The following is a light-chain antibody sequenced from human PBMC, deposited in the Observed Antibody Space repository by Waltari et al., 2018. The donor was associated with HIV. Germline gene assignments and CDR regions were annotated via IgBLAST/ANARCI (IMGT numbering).Light chain of an antibody. CDR1: SNNVGNQG. Sequence: QAGLTQPPSVSKGLRQTATLTCTGNSNNVGNQGATWLQQHQGHPPKLLSYRNNDRPSGISGRFSASRSANTASLTITGLQPEDEADYDCSAWDSSLSAWVFGGGTKLTVL. V-gene: IGLV10-54*01. J-gene: IGLJ3*02. CDR2: RNN. CDR3: SAWDSSLSAWV.